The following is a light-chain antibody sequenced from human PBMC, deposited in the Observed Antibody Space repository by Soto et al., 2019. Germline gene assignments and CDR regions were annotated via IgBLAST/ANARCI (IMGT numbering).Light chain of an antibody. J-gene: IGLJ2*01. Sequence: QSALTQPASVSGSPGQSITISCTGTSSDVGAYNYVSWYQQYPGKAPKVIIYDVSNRPSGVSNRFSGSKSGNTASLTISGLQAEDEADYYCCSYTPSSTVVFGGGTKVTVL. V-gene: IGLV2-14*01. CDR3: CSYTPSSTVV. CDR1: SSDVGAYNY. CDR2: DVS.